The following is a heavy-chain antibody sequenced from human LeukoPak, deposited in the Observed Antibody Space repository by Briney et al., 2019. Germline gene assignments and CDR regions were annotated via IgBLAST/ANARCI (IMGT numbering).Heavy chain of an antibody. CDR2: IIPIFGTA. CDR1: GGTFSSYA. CDR3: ARDGLSATVSSYNWCDP. D-gene: IGHD4-11*01. Sequence: SVKVSCKASGGTFSSYAISWVRQAPGQGLEWMGGIIPIFGTANYAQKFQGRVTITADESTSTAYMELSSLRSEDTAVYYCARDGLSATVSSYNWCDPWGQGTLVTVSS. V-gene: IGHV1-69*01. J-gene: IGHJ5*02.